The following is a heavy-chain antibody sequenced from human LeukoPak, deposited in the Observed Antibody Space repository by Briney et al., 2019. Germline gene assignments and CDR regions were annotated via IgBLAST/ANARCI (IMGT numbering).Heavy chain of an antibody. V-gene: IGHV4-59*01. D-gene: IGHD6-19*01. J-gene: IGHJ4*02. CDR1: GGSISSYY. CDR3: ARHSGPRTKEYHFDH. CDR2: IYYSGST. Sequence: ASETLSLTCTVSGGSISSYYWSWIRQPPGKGLEWIGYIYYSGSTKYNPSLKSRVTISVDTSKNQFSLNLSSVTAADTAVYYCARHSGPRTKEYHFDHWGQGTLVTVSS.